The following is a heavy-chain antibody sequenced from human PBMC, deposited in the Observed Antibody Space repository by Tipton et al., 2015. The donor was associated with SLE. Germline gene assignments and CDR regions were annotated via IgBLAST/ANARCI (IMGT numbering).Heavy chain of an antibody. CDR3: ARSVWGSYRYYYFDY. V-gene: IGHV4-34*01. J-gene: IGHJ4*02. D-gene: IGHD3-16*02. Sequence: LSLTCAVYGGSFSGYYWSWIRQPPGKGLEWIGSIYYSGSTYYDPSLKSRVTISVDTSKNQFSLKLSSVTAADTAVYYCARSVWGSYRYYYFDYWGQGTLVTVSS. CDR1: GGSFSGYY. CDR2: IYYSGST.